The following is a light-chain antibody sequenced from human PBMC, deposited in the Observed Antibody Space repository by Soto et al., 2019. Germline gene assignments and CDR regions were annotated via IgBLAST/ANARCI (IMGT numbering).Light chain of an antibody. V-gene: IGKV1-39*01. CDR3: QQSYSTPRT. CDR1: QNINNY. Sequence: DIQMTQSPSPPPASVGDRGTITFRASQNINNYLSWYQQRPGKAPKLLIYAASSLQSGVPSRFSGSGSGTDFSLTISSLQPEDFATYYCQQSYSTPRTFGQGTKVDIK. J-gene: IGKJ1*01. CDR2: AAS.